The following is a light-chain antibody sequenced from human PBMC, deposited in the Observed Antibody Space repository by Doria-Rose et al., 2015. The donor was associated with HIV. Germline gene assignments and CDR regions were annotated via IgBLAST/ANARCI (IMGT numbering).Light chain of an antibody. Sequence: EIVMTQSPGTLSLSPGERATLSRRASQSFSSTYLAWYQQKPGQAPSLLIYDGSTRATGIPDRFSASGSGTDCTLTINRLEPEDFALYYCHQYGTSWTFGQGTKVEI. CDR3: HQYGTSWT. CDR1: QSFSSTY. J-gene: IGKJ1*01. CDR2: DGS. V-gene: IGKV3-20*01.